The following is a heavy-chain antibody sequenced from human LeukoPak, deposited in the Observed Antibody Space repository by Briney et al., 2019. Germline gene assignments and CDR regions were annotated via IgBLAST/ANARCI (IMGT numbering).Heavy chain of an antibody. D-gene: IGHD5-24*01. CDR2: INHSGST. CDR1: GGSFSGYY. Sequence: SETLSLTCAVYGGSFSGYYWSWIRQPPGKGLEWIGEINHSGSTNYNPSLKSRVTISVDTSKNQFSLKLSSVTAADTAVYYCARDLRVLEMATIGYWGQGTLVTVSS. V-gene: IGHV4-34*01. J-gene: IGHJ4*02. CDR3: ARDLRVLEMATIGY.